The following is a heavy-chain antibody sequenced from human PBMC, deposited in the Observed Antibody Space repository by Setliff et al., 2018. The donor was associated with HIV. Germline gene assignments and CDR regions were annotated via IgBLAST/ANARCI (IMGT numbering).Heavy chain of an antibody. CDR3: ARGGTHYDFWSGYRLGYFDL. J-gene: IGHJ2*01. Sequence: ASVKVSCKASGYSFADYAMKWVRQAPRQGLEWMGYINTNTGNPTYAQGFTGRFVFSFDTSVTTAYLQITGLRTEDTAVYFCARGGTHYDFWSGYRLGYFDLWGRGTLVPSPQ. D-gene: IGHD3-3*01. CDR1: GYSFADYA. V-gene: IGHV7-4-1*02. CDR2: INTNTGNP.